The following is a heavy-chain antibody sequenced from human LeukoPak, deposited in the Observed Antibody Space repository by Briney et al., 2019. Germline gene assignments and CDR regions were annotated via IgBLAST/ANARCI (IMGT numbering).Heavy chain of an antibody. CDR1: GGSFSGYY. CDR3: ARGPVEMATIDSPFDY. Sequence: SETLSLTCAVYGGSFSGYYWSWIRQPPGKGLEWIGEINHSGSTNYNPSLKSRVTISVDTSKNQFSLKLSSVTAADTAVYYCARGPVEMATIDSPFDYWGQGTLVTVSS. CDR2: INHSGST. V-gene: IGHV4-34*01. D-gene: IGHD5-24*01. J-gene: IGHJ4*02.